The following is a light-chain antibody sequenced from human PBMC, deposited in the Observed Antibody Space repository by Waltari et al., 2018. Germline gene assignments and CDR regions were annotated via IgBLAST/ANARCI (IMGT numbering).Light chain of an antibody. CDR1: QNLRKD. CDR2: EAS. V-gene: IGKV3-11*01. J-gene: IGKJ4*01. CDR3: QRRSNWPPLT. Sequence: EVVLTQSPASLSSSPGQRAAHSCRASQNLRKDLAWYQQKPGQAPRLLIYEASNRATGIPDRFSGSGSGTDFTLTIDSLEPEDFAVYFCQRRSNWPPLTFGGGTKVEIK.